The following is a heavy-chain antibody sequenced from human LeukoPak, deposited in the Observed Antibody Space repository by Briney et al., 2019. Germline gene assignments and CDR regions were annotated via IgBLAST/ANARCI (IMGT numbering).Heavy chain of an antibody. CDR3: ARVKDGYNSYYYYYMDV. V-gene: IGHV4-59*01. CDR1: GRSLSSYY. CDR2: IYYSGST. D-gene: IGHD5-24*01. J-gene: IGHJ6*03. Sequence: SETLSLTCTLFGRSLSSYYWSWIRQPPGKGLEWIGYIYYSGSTHYNPSLKSRVTISVDTSTNQFSLKLSSVTAADTAVYYCARVKDGYNSYYYYYMDVWGKGTTVTVSS.